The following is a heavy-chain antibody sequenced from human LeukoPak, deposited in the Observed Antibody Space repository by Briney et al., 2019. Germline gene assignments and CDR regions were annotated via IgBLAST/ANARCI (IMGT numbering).Heavy chain of an antibody. D-gene: IGHD2-21*01. CDR1: GGSISSGSYY. CDR2: IYTSGST. J-gene: IGHJ1*01. CDR3: ASPKIAMSEYFQH. Sequence: SQTLSLTCTVSGGSISSGSYYWSWIRQPAGKGLEWIVRIYTSGSTNYNPSLKSRVTISVDTSKNQFSLKLSSVTAADTAVYYCASPKIAMSEYFQHWGQGTLVIVSS. V-gene: IGHV4-61*02.